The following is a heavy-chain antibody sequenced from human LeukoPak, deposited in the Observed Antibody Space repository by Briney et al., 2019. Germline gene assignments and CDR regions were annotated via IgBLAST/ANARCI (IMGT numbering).Heavy chain of an antibody. CDR3: ARAVADYYFDY. V-gene: IGHV4-59*01. CDR1: GGPISSYS. J-gene: IGHJ4*02. D-gene: IGHD6-19*01. CDR2: IYYIGST. Sequence: KPSETLSLTCTVSGGPISSYSWSWIRQPPGKGLEWIGSIYYIGSTNYNPSLKSRVTISVDTSKNQFSLKLSSVTAADTAVYYCARAVADYYFDYWGQGTLVTVSS.